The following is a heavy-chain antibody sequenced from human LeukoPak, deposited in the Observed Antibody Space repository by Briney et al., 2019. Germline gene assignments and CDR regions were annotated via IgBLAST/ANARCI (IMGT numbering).Heavy chain of an antibody. V-gene: IGHV1-46*01. J-gene: IGHJ4*02. Sequence: ASVKASCKASGYTFTNNYLHWVRQAPGQGLEWMGMIYPRDGSTSYAQNFQGRVTVTRDTSTTSVHMELRGLRSEDTAVYYCARDQEGFDYWGQGTVVTVSS. CDR1: GYTFTNNY. CDR2: IYPRDGST. CDR3: ARDQEGFDY.